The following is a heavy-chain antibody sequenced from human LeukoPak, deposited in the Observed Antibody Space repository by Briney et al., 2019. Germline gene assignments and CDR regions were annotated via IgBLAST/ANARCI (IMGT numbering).Heavy chain of an antibody. Sequence: PSETLSLTCAVYGGSFSGYYWSWIRQPPGKGLEWIGEINRSGSTNYNPSLKSRVTISVDTSKNQFSLKLSSVTAADTAVYYCARGVLRFLEWLGYYYYYMDVWGKGTTVTVSS. CDR3: ARGVLRFLEWLGYYYYYMDV. D-gene: IGHD3-3*01. CDR1: GGSFSGYY. CDR2: INRSGST. J-gene: IGHJ6*03. V-gene: IGHV4-34*01.